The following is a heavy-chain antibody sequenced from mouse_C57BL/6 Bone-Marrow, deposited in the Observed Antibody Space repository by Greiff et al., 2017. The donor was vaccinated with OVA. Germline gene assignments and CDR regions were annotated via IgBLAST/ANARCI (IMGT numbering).Heavy chain of an antibody. J-gene: IGHJ1*03. D-gene: IGHD1-1*01. CDR1: GYSFTDYN. CDR3: AFYYGSSYRYFDV. V-gene: IGHV1-39*01. Sequence: VQLQQSGPELVKPGASVKISCKSSGYSFTDYNMNWVKQSNGKSLEWIGVINPNYGTTSYNQKFKGKATLTVDQSSSTAYMQLNSLTSEDSAVYYCAFYYGSSYRYFDVWGTGTTVTVSS. CDR2: INPNYGTT.